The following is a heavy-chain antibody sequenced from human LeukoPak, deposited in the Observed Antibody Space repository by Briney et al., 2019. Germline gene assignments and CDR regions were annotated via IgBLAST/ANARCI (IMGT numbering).Heavy chain of an antibody. CDR2: IYYSGST. J-gene: IGHJ3*02. CDR3: ARRDDYGDYAAFDI. CDR1: GGSISSSSYY. Sequence: SETLSLTCTVSGGSISSSSYYWGWIRQPPGKGLEWIGSIYYSGSTYYNPSLKSRVTISVDTSKNQFFLKLSSVTAADTAVYYCARRDDYGDYAAFDIWGQGTMVTVSS. D-gene: IGHD4-17*01. V-gene: IGHV4-39*01.